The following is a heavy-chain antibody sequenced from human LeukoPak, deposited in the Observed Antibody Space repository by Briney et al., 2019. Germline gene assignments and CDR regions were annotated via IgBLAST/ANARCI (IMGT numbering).Heavy chain of an antibody. J-gene: IGHJ4*02. V-gene: IGHV3-11*01. CDR3: TAAPNTTPGSLGH. CDR1: GFSFSDYY. D-gene: IGHD6-25*01. CDR2: SSSSGSST. Sequence: GGSLRLSCATSGFSFSDYYMNWIRQAPGKGLEWVSYSSSSGSSTYYADSVKGRFTISRDYAKNALFLQMNSLRAEDTAVYYCTAAPNTTPGSLGHWGQGTLVTVSS.